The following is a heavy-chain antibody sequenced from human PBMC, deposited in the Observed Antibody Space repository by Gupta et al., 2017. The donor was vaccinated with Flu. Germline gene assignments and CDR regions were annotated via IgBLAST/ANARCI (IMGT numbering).Heavy chain of an antibody. CDR1: GFPFRTAW. J-gene: IGHJ4*02. V-gene: IGHV3-15*01. CDR3: SSSPDRSATGDY. D-gene: IGHD2-15*01. Sequence: EVQLVESVGGLVKPGGSLRLSCEASGFPFRTAWMRWVRQAPGKGLEWVGRVKSRTDGGTTDYAAPVKGRFTISRDDSKNTLYLQMNSLKTEDTAVYYCSSSPDRSATGDYWGQGTLVTVSS. CDR2: VKSRTDGGTT.